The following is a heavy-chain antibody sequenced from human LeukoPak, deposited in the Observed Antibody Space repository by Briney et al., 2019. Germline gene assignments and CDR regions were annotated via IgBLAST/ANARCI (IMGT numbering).Heavy chain of an antibody. Sequence: PGGSLRLSCAASGFTLSSYELTWVRQAPGKGLEWVSYISNSGSTTYYADSVKGRFTVSRDNAKNSLYLQMNSLGAEDTAVYYCAGRRITMVRGVIWEDYWGQGTLVTVSS. V-gene: IGHV3-48*03. CDR2: ISNSGSTT. J-gene: IGHJ4*02. CDR3: AGRRITMVRGVIWEDY. CDR1: GFTLSSYE. D-gene: IGHD3-10*01.